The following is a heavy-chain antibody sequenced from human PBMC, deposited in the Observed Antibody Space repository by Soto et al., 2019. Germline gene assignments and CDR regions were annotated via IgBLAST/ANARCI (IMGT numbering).Heavy chain of an antibody. CDR1: GYSFTDDY. V-gene: IGHV1-2*02. CDR2: INPPSGST. Sequence: QVQVVQSGAEVKKPGASVNISCKSSGYSFTDDYLHWVRQAPGQGLEWVGWINPPSGSTNFAQKFLGRVSLTRDSSISTAYMEFFSLTSDDTAIYYCARAVYCGDYCYSYGMYVWGQGTTVTVSS. D-gene: IGHD3-10*01. CDR3: ARAVYCGDYCYSYGMYV. J-gene: IGHJ6*02.